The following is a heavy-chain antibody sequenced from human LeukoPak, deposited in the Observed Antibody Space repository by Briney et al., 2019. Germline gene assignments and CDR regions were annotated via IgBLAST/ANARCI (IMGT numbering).Heavy chain of an antibody. Sequence: GGSLRLSCAASGFTFSDYYMSWIRQAPGKGLEWVSYISNSGGSIYYADSVKGRFTISRDNAKNSLYLQMNSLRAEDTAVYYCAREGTTGTIDYWGQGTLVTVSS. J-gene: IGHJ4*02. CDR3: AREGTTGTIDY. V-gene: IGHV3-11*01. D-gene: IGHD4-17*01. CDR2: ISNSGGSI. CDR1: GFTFSDYY.